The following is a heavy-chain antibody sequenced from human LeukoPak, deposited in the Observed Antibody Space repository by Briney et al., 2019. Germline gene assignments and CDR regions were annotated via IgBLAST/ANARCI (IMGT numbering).Heavy chain of an antibody. CDR2: ISGSGRTT. CDR3: AGWAGTAQSDSWTGPFDY. D-gene: IGHD3/OR15-3a*01. Sequence: GGSLRLSCAVSGLTFTNFKMNWVRQAPGKGLEWVSYISGSGRTTFYADSVKGRFTISRDNAKNSLYLQMSSLRVEDTAVYYCAGWAGTAQSDSWTGPFDYWGQGTLVTVSS. CDR1: GLTFTNFK. J-gene: IGHJ4*02. V-gene: IGHV3-48*03.